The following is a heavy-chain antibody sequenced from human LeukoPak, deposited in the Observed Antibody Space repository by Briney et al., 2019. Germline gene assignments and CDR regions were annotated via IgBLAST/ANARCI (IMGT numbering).Heavy chain of an antibody. CDR2: INQDGSEK. CDR1: GFTFSNYW. D-gene: IGHD3-22*01. CDR3: ARWRSDSGLKY. Sequence: SGGSLRLSCAASGFTFSNYWMDWVRQAPGQGLEWVANINQDGSEKYYVDSVKGRFTISRDNAKNTLYLQMNSLRAEDTAVYYCARWRSDSGLKYWGQGTLVTVSS. V-gene: IGHV3-7*01. J-gene: IGHJ4*02.